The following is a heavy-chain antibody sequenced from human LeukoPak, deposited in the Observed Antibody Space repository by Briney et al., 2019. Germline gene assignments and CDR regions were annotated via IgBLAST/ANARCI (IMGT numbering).Heavy chain of an antibody. D-gene: IGHD3-3*01. Sequence: GGSLRLSCAASGFIFSSAWMSWVRQAPGKGLEWVGHIKTKTDGWTTDYAAHVKGRFTISRDDSKNTVYLQMNSLKTEDTAVYYCTTTHYNFYDLDHWGQGTLVTVSS. CDR1: GFIFSSAW. J-gene: IGHJ4*02. CDR2: IKTKTDGWTT. CDR3: TTTHYNFYDLDH. V-gene: IGHV3-15*01.